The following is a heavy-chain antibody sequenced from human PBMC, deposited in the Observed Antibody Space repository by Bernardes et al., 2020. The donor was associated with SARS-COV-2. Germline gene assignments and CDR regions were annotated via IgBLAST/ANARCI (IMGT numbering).Heavy chain of an antibody. D-gene: IGHD2-2*01. CDR1: GGSISSYY. V-gene: IGHV4-59*01. CDR2: IYYSGST. J-gene: IGHJ6*03. Sequence: SATLSLTCTVSGGSISSYYWSWIRQPPGKGLAWIGYIYYSGSTNYNPSLKSRVTISVDTSKNQFSLKLSSVTAADTAVYYCARVLAPKRIVVVPADTYYYYMDVWGKGTTVTGSS. CDR3: ARVLAPKRIVVVPADTYYYYMDV.